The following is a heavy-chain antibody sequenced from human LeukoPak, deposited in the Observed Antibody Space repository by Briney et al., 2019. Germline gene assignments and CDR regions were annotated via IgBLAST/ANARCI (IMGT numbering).Heavy chain of an antibody. Sequence: GGSLRLSCADSGFTFSTFAMSWVRPAPGKGLEWVSSIGVSAGRTDYADSVKGRFTISRDNSKNTLDLQMNSLRAEDTAVYYCAKDRFGAVADYPDYWGQGTLVTVSS. V-gene: IGHV3-23*01. CDR3: AKDRFGAVADYPDY. CDR1: GFTFSTFA. CDR2: IGVSAGRT. J-gene: IGHJ4*02. D-gene: IGHD6-19*01.